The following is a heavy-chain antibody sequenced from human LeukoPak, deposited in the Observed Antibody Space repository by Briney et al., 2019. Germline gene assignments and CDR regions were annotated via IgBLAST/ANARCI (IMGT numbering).Heavy chain of an antibody. J-gene: IGHJ5*02. CDR2: IIPIFGTA. Sequence: SVKVSCKASGGTFRSYAISWVRQAPGQGLGWMGGIIPIFGTANYAQKFQGRVTITADESTSTAYMELSSLRSEDTAVYYCARDRVHTRGYCSSTSCYPFYWFDPWGQGTLVTVSS. CDR3: ARDRVHTRGYCSSTSCYPFYWFDP. V-gene: IGHV1-69*01. D-gene: IGHD2-2*01. CDR1: GGTFRSYA.